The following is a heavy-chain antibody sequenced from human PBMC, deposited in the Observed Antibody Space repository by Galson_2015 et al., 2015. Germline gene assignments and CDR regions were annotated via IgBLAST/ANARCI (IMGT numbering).Heavy chain of an antibody. V-gene: IGHV3-53*01. CDR2: IYSGGST. J-gene: IGHJ4*02. CDR1: GFTVSSNY. CDR3: ARGPDSSISDY. D-gene: IGHD6-13*01. Sequence: SLRLSCAASGFTVSSNYMSWVRQAPGKGLEWVSVIYSGGSTYYADSVKGRFTISRDNSKNTLYLQMNSLRAEDTAVYYCARGPDSSISDYWGQGTLVTVSS.